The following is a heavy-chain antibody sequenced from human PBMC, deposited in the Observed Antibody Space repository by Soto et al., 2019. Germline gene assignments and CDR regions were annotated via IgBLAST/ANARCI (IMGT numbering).Heavy chain of an antibody. CDR2: IYYSGST. CDR3: ARGLAAAAPDY. V-gene: IGHV4-30-4*01. Sequence: SETLSLTCTVSGGSISSGDYYWSWIRQPPGKGLEWIGYIYYSGSTYYNPSLKSRVTISVDTSKNQFSLKLSSVTAADTAVYYRARGLAAAAPDYWGQGTLVTVSS. D-gene: IGHD6-13*01. CDR1: GGSISSGDYY. J-gene: IGHJ4*02.